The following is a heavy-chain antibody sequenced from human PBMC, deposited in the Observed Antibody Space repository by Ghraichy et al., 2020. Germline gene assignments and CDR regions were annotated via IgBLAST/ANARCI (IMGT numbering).Heavy chain of an antibody. D-gene: IGHD4-11*01. CDR3: ASRPPGDYGNLDY. J-gene: IGHJ4*02. Sequence: MSGVRAAPGTRLGGVAVIHRGGSTYYADSVKGRFTVSRDNSKNTLFLQMHSQRAEDTAVYYCASRPPGDYGNLDYWGQGTLVTGSS. V-gene: IGHV3-53*01. CDR2: IHRGGST.